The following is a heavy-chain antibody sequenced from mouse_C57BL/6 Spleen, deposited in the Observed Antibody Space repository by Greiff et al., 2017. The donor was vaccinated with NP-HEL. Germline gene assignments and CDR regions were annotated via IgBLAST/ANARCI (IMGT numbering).Heavy chain of an antibody. D-gene: IGHD3-2*02. Sequence: EVMLVESGGGLVKPGGSLKLSCAASGFTFSDYGMHWVRQAPEKGLEWVAYISSGSSTIYYADTVKGRFTISRDNAKNTLFLQMTSLRSEDTAMYYCARDSGYLDYWGQGTTLTVSS. CDR2: ISSGSSTI. V-gene: IGHV5-17*01. CDR3: ARDSGYLDY. J-gene: IGHJ2*01. CDR1: GFTFSDYG.